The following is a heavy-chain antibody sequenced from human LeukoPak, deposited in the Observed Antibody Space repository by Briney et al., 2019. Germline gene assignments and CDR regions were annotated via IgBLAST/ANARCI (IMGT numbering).Heavy chain of an antibody. D-gene: IGHD3-16*01. Sequence: SETLSLTCAVYGGSFSGYYWGWIRQPPGKGLEWIGSIYHSGSTYYNPSLKSRVTISVDTSKNQFSLKLSSVTAADTAVYYCARYDDYVRGFDYWGQGTLVTVSS. V-gene: IGHV4-38-2*01. CDR3: ARYDDYVRGFDY. CDR1: GGSFSGYY. CDR2: IYHSGST. J-gene: IGHJ4*02.